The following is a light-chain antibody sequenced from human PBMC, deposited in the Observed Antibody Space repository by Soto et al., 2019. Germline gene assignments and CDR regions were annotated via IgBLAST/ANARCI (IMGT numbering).Light chain of an antibody. Sequence: DIQMMQSPSSLSASVGDSVTITCRATQNIRNYLNWYQQKPGKAPKLLIYSTSTSQSGVPSRFSGGRSGTDFTLTISSLQPEDFATYYCQQGYITPFTFGQGTNLEIK. CDR1: QNIRNY. CDR3: QQGYITPFT. CDR2: STS. V-gene: IGKV1-39*01. J-gene: IGKJ2*01.